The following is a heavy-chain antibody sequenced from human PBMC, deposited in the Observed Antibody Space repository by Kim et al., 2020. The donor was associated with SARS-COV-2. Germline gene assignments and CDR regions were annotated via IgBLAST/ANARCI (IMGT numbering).Heavy chain of an antibody. Sequence: ASVKVSCKTSGFPFSSFALHWVRQAPGQSLEWVGWINAGNGHTKYSQKLQGRVTITRDTSASTAYMQLTSLRSADTAVYYCASMQQWQDFWGQGTLVTVS. V-gene: IGHV1-3*01. D-gene: IGHD6-19*01. J-gene: IGHJ4*02. CDR2: INAGNGHT. CDR1: GFPFSSFA. CDR3: ASMQQWQDF.